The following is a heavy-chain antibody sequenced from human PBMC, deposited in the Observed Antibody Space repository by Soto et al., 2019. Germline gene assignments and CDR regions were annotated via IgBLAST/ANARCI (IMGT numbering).Heavy chain of an antibody. Sequence: QVQLVQSGAEVKKPGASVKVSCTPSGYAFTCYTMHWLRQAPGQGLEWMGWINADNGDAKYSQKFLGRVTTTRDTSASIAYMELSSLRSEDTAVYYCARDTGSGLRVEPGIFEYWGQGTLVTVS. CDR1: GYAFTCYT. CDR3: ARDTGSGLRVEPGIFEY. CDR2: INADNGDA. D-gene: IGHD1-26*01. V-gene: IGHV1-3*01. J-gene: IGHJ4*02.